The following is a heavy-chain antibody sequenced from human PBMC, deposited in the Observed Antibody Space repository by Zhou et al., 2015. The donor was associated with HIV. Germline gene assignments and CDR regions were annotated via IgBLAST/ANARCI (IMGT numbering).Heavy chain of an antibody. CDR1: GGTFNNYA. D-gene: IGHD2-15*01. J-gene: IGHJ4*02. CDR2: HPYSLVPV. V-gene: IGHV1-69*06. Sequence: QVQLVQSGAEAKKPGSSVKVSCKASGGTFNNYAISWVRQAPGQGLEWMGGDHPYSLVPVNYAQKFQGRVTITADKSTSTAYMELSSLRSEDTAVYYCARWRYCSGGSCYFDYWGQGTLVTVSS. CDR3: ARWRYCSGGSCYFDY.